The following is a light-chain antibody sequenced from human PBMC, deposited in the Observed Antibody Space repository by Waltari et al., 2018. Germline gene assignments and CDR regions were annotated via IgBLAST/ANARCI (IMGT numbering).Light chain of an antibody. CDR3: CSYTTSSTYI. Sequence: QSAPTQPPSVSGSPGQSVTISCTGTTSDIGAHSYVSWYQQYPGKAPKLLIYGVSDRPSGVSDRFSGSKSANTASLTISGLQIEDEADYYCCSYTTSSTYIFGVGTRLTVL. J-gene: IGLJ2*01. V-gene: IGLV2-14*01. CDR1: TSDIGAHSY. CDR2: GVS.